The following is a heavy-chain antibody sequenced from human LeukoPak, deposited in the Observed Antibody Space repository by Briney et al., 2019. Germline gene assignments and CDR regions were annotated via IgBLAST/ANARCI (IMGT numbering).Heavy chain of an antibody. V-gene: IGHV3-7*03. D-gene: IGHD4-11*01. Sequence: GGPLRLSCVVSGFTFGSSWMSWVRQAPGKGLEWVTNIKPDGSEKYYVDSVKGRFTISRDNSRNSLYLDINNLRTEDTAIYYCAKDRDSNWYPYFEYWGQGTLITVSS. CDR1: GFTFGSSW. J-gene: IGHJ4*02. CDR3: AKDRDSNWYPYFEY. CDR2: IKPDGSEK.